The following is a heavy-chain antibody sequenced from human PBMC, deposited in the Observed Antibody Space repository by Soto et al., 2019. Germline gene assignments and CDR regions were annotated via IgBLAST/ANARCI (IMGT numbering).Heavy chain of an antibody. V-gene: IGHV5-10-1*01. J-gene: IGHJ4*02. CDR3: ARGVGYCSSTSCEPLDY. CDR1: GYSFTSYW. Sequence: GESLKISCKGSGYSFTSYWISWVRQMPGKGLEWMGRIDPSDSYTNYSPSFQGHVTISADKSISTAYLQWSSLKASDTAMYYCARGVGYCSSTSCEPLDYWGQGTLVTVSS. D-gene: IGHD2-2*01. CDR2: IDPSDSYT.